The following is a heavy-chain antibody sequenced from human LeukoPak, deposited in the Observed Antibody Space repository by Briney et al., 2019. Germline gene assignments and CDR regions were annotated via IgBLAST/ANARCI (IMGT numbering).Heavy chain of an antibody. J-gene: IGHJ4*02. Sequence: GGSLRLSCAASGFTFSSYAMHWVRQAPGKGLEWVAVISYDGSNKYYADSVKGRFTISRDNSKNTLYLQMNSLRAEDTAVYYCARGGDGYNRAFDYWGQGTLVTVSS. CDR3: ARGGDGYNRAFDY. CDR1: GFTFSSYA. CDR2: ISYDGSNK. D-gene: IGHD5-24*01. V-gene: IGHV3-30-3*01.